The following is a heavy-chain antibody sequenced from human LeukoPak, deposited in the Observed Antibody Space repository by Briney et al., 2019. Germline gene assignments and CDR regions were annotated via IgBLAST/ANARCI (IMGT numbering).Heavy chain of an antibody. CDR3: ARCESRSGMDV. D-gene: IGHD6-13*01. J-gene: IGHJ6*02. V-gene: IGHV3-21*01. CDR2: ISSSSSYI. Sequence: PGRSLRLSCAASGFTFSSYSMNWVRQAPGKGLEWVSSISSSSSYIYYADSVKGRFTISRDNANNSLYLQMNSLRAEDTAVYYCARCESRSGMDVWGQGTTVTVSS. CDR1: GFTFSSYS.